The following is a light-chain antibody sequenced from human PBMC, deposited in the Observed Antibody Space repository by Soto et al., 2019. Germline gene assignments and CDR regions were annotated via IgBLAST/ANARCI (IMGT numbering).Light chain of an antibody. CDR2: AAS. J-gene: IGKJ5*01. CDR3: QQSYSTPIT. CDR1: QSISSY. V-gene: IGKV1-39*01. Sequence: DIQMTQSPSSLTVSVGPRVTITCLASQSISSYLNWYQQKPGKAPKLLIYAASSLQSGVPSRFSGSGSGTDFTLTISSLQPEDFATYYCQQSYSTPITFGQGTALEI.